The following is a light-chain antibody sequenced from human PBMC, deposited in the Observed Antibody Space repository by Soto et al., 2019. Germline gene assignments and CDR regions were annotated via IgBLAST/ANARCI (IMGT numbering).Light chain of an antibody. CDR3: SSYGGSNTFGV. J-gene: IGLJ1*01. CDR2: EVS. CDR1: SSDVGGYNY. V-gene: IGLV2-8*01. Sequence: QSVLTQPPSASGSPGQSVTISCTGTSSDVGGYNYFSWYQQHPGKAPKLMIYEVSKRPSGVPDRFSGSKSGNTASLTVSGLQADDEADYYCSSYGGSNTFGVFGTGTKVTVL.